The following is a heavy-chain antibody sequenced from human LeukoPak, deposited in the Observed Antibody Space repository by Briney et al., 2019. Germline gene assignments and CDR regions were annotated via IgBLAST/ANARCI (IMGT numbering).Heavy chain of an antibody. J-gene: IGHJ4*02. Sequence: PGGSLRLSCAASGFTVSNNYISWVRQAPGKGLEWVAVIYSGGSTKYADSVKARFTISRDNSKNTVYLQMNSLRADDTAVYDCARATLDNWGQGTLVTVSS. CDR3: ARATLDN. CDR1: GFTVSNNY. V-gene: IGHV3-53*01. CDR2: IYSGGST.